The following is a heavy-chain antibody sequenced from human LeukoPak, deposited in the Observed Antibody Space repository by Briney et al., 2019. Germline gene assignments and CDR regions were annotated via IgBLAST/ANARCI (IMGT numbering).Heavy chain of an antibody. CDR3: AKLAAAGHFDY. CDR1: GFIFSNYA. Sequence: GGSLRLSCAASGFIFSNYALHWVRQAPGKGLEWVAVISYDGSNKYYADSVKGRFTISRDNSKNTLYLQMNSLRAEDTAVYYCAKLAAAGHFDYWGQGTLVTVSS. V-gene: IGHV3-30*18. D-gene: IGHD6-13*01. CDR2: ISYDGSNK. J-gene: IGHJ4*02.